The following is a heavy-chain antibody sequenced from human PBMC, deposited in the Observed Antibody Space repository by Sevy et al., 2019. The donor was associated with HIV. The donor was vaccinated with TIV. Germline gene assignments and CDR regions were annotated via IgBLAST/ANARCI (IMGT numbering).Heavy chain of an antibody. V-gene: IGHV1-18*01. Sequence: ASVKVSCKASGYTFTSYGINWVRQAPGQGLEWMGWISAYNGNTNYAQILQGRVTMTTDTSTSTAYMELRSLRSDDTAVYYCARAGFYCSSTSCYSRYGMDVWGQGTTATVSS. CDR1: GYTFTSYG. CDR2: ISAYNGNT. J-gene: IGHJ6*02. CDR3: ARAGFYCSSTSCYSRYGMDV. D-gene: IGHD2-2*02.